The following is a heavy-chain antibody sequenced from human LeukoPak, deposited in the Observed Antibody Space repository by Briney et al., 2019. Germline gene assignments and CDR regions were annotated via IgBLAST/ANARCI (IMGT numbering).Heavy chain of an antibody. Sequence: GGSLRLSCAASGFTFSNYGMAWVRQAPGKGLEWVSGISDTGDSAYYADSVRGRFTISRDSSKNTLYLQMNSLRAEDTAVYYCAKVWRGNYYDYWGQGTLVTVSS. V-gene: IGHV3-23*01. CDR2: ISDTGDSA. CDR1: GFTFSNYG. D-gene: IGHD3-22*01. J-gene: IGHJ4*02. CDR3: AKVWRGNYYDY.